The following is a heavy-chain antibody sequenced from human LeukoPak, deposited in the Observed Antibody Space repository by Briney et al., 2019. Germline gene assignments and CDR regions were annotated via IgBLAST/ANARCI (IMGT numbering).Heavy chain of an antibody. CDR3: ARHKDRGVILR. CDR1: GGSFSGYY. CDR2: INHSGST. J-gene: IGHJ4*02. V-gene: IGHV4-34*01. D-gene: IGHD3-10*01. Sequence: SETLSLTCAVYGGSFSGYYWSWIRQPPGKGLEWIGEINHSGSTNYNPSLKSRVTISVDTSKNQFSLKLSSVTAADTAVYYCARHKDRGVILRWGQGTLVTVSS.